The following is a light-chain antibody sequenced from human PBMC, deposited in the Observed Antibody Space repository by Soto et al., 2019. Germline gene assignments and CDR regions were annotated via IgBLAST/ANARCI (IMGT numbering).Light chain of an antibody. Sequence: DIQLTQSPSFLSASVGDRVTITCRASQGINSYLAWYQQKPGKAPKLLIYAASTLQSGVPSRFSGSGSGTEFTLTIISLQPEDFATYYCQQLHTYPFPFGPGTKVDVK. CDR1: QGINSY. V-gene: IGKV1-9*01. CDR3: QQLHTYPFP. J-gene: IGKJ3*01. CDR2: AAS.